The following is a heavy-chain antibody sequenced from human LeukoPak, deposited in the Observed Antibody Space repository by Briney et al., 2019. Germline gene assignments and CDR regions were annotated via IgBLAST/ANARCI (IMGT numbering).Heavy chain of an antibody. CDR1: GGSISSYY. J-gene: IGHJ3*02. D-gene: IGHD6-19*01. CDR2: IYYSGST. Sequence: KPSETLSLTCTVSGGSISSYYWGWIRQPPGKGLEWIGSIYYSGSTYYNPSLKSRVTISVDTSKNQFSLKLSPVTAADTAVYYCARQRIAVAGKALRTAPSAFDIWGQGTMVTVSS. CDR3: ARQRIAVAGKALRTAPSAFDI. V-gene: IGHV4-39*01.